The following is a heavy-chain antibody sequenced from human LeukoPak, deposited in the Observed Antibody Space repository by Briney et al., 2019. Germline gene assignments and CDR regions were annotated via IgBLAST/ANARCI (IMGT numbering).Heavy chain of an antibody. CDR1: SGSISTSNYY. CDR2: IFYSGST. J-gene: IGHJ4*02. D-gene: IGHD5-18*01. V-gene: IGHV4-61*05. CDR3: AGPGGDVDTAMN. Sequence: SETLSLTCTVSSGSISTSNYYWGWVRQPPGKALEWIGNIFYSGSTNYNPSLKSRVTISVDTSKNQFSLKLSSVTAADTAVYYCAGPGGDVDTAMNWGQGTLVTVSS.